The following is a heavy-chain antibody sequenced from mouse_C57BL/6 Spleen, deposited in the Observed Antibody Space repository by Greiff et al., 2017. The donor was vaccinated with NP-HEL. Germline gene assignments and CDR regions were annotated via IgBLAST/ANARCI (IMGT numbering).Heavy chain of an antibody. CDR3: ARLDGYDAMDY. CDR1: GFTFSDYG. CDR2: ISSGSSTI. V-gene: IGHV5-17*01. J-gene: IGHJ4*01. D-gene: IGHD2-3*01. Sequence: EVQGVESGGGLVKPGGSLKLSCAASGFTFSDYGMHWVRQAPEKGLEWVAYISSGSSTIYYVDTVKGRFTISRDNAKNTLFLQMTSLRSEDTAMYYCARLDGYDAMDYWGQGTSVTVSS.